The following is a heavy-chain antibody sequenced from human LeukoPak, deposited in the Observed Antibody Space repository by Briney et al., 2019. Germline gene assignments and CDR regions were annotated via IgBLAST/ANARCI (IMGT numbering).Heavy chain of an antibody. Sequence: ASVKVSCKASGYTFTGYYMHWVRQAPGQGLEWMGWINPNSGGTNYAQKFQGRVTMTRDMSTSTVYMELSSLRSEDTAVYYCARDHKPYGSSFYYMDVWGKGTTVTVSS. V-gene: IGHV1-2*02. D-gene: IGHD6-6*01. CDR2: INPNSGGT. CDR3: ARDHKPYGSSFYYMDV. CDR1: GYTFTGYY. J-gene: IGHJ6*03.